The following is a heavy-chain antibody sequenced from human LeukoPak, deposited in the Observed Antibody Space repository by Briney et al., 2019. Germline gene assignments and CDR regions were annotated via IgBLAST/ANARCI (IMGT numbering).Heavy chain of an antibody. CDR1: GFTFSSYA. Sequence: GGSLRLSCAASGFTFSSYAMHWVRQAPGKGLEWVAVISYDGSNKYYADSVKGRFTISRDNSKNTLYLQMNSLRAEDTAVYYCARARAAARYCSGGSCYGGPDYWGRGTLVTVSS. CDR2: ISYDGSNK. J-gene: IGHJ4*02. D-gene: IGHD2-15*01. CDR3: ARARAAARYCSGGSCYGGPDY. V-gene: IGHV3-30*04.